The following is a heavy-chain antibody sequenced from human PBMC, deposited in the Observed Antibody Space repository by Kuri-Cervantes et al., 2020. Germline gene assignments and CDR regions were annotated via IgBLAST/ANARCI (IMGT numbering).Heavy chain of an antibody. CDR2: IKSKTDGGTT. CDR1: GLTFSGSA. Sequence: GGSLRLSCAASGLTFSGSAMHWVRQAPGKGLECVDRIKSKTDGGTTDYAAPVKGRFIISRDDSKNTLYLQINSLKAEDTAVYYCTTGLSAAGYYYGMDVWGQGTTVTVSS. J-gene: IGHJ6*02. V-gene: IGHV3-15*01. D-gene: IGHD6-13*01. CDR3: TTGLSAAGYYYGMDV.